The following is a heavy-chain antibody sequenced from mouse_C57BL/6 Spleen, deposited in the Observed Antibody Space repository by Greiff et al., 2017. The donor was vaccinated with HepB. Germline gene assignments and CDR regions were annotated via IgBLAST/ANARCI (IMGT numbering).Heavy chain of an antibody. Sequence: VQLQQSGAELARPGASVKLSCEASGYTFTSYGISWVKQRTGQGLEWIGEIYPRSGNTYYNEKFKGKATLTADKSSSTAYMELRTLTSEDSAVYFCARYYSVSSYELAYWGKGTTLPFSS. J-gene: IGHJ2*01. V-gene: IGHV1-81*01. CDR2: IYPRSGNT. CDR3: ARYYSVSSYELAY. CDR1: GYTFTSYG. D-gene: IGHD1-1*01.